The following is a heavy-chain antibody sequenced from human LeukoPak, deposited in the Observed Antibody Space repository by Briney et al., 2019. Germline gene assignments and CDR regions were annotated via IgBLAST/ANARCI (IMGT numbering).Heavy chain of an antibody. D-gene: IGHD5-12*01. J-gene: IGHJ4*02. CDR2: IYYSGST. CDR1: GGSITSYY. CDR3: ARDIGYDLDY. Sequence: PSETLSLTCSVSGGSITSYYWTWNRQPPGKGLEWIGYIYYSGSTNYNPSLKSRVTISVDTSKNQFSLQLTSVTAADTAVYFCARDIGYDLDYWGQGTLVTVSS. V-gene: IGHV4-59*01.